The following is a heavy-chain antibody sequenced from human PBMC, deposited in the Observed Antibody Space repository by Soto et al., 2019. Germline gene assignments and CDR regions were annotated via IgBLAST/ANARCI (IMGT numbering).Heavy chain of an antibody. CDR3: VRGGIAGHWFDP. Sequence: PSETLSLTCTVSGDSITRGAYYWTWIRQPPGKGQEWLGYIFHSGSTLYNPSLRCRLTLSADTSRNKLSLYLTSVTASDTAVYYCVRGGIAGHWFDPWGQGILVTVSS. D-gene: IGHD2-15*01. J-gene: IGHJ5*02. CDR1: GDSITRGAYY. CDR2: IFHSGST. V-gene: IGHV4-31*03.